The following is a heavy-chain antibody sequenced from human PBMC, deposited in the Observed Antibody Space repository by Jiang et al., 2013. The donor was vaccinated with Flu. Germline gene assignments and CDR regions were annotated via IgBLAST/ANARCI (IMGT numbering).Heavy chain of an antibody. D-gene: IGHD5-12*01. V-gene: IGHV1-18*04. CDR3: AREGSGATILRYDY. CDR2: MSGYNGNT. Sequence: KVSCKASGYXFSSYGIIWVRQAPGQGLEWMGWMSGYNGNTNYAQKFQGRVTMTRDTSMSTAYMELRSLRSDDTAVYYCAREGSGATILRYDYWGQGTLVTVSS. CDR1: GYXFSSYG. J-gene: IGHJ4*02.